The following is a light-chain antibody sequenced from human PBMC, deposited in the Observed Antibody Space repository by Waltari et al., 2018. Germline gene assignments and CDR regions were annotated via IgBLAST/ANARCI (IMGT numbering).Light chain of an antibody. CDR1: ALPKKY. J-gene: IGLJ3*02. CDR3: YSADSSGNHWV. Sequence: SYELTQPPSVSVSPGQTARITCSGDALPKKYAYWYQPKSGQAPVLVIFEDSKRPSGIPERFSGSSSGTMATLTISGAQMEDEADYYCYSADSSGNHWVFGGGTKLTVL. V-gene: IGLV3-10*01. CDR2: EDS.